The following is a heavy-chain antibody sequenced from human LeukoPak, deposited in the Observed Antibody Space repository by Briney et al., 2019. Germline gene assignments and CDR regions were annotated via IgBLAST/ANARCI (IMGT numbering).Heavy chain of an antibody. CDR3: ARHRVAGNSREDAFDI. Sequence: SETLSLTCTVSGGSISSYYWSWIRQPPGKGLEWIGYIYYSGSTNYNPSLESRVTISVDTSKNQFSLKLSSVTAADTAVYYCARHRVAGNSREDAFDIWGQGTMVTVSS. CDR1: GGSISSYY. V-gene: IGHV4-59*08. J-gene: IGHJ3*02. CDR2: IYYSGST. D-gene: IGHD6-19*01.